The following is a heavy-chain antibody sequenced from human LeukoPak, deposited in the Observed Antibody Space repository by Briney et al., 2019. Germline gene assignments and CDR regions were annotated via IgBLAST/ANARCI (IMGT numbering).Heavy chain of an antibody. Sequence: ASVKVSCKTSGYTFVGYYIHWVRQAPGQGLEWMGWIYPKTGGTSYAQKFQGRVTMTRDTSISTAYMELIGLRSDDTAVYYCAGPWDQVGFDPWGQGTLVSVSS. V-gene: IGHV1-2*02. D-gene: IGHD1-26*01. CDR3: AGPWDQVGFDP. CDR1: GYTFVGYY. CDR2: IYPKTGGT. J-gene: IGHJ5*02.